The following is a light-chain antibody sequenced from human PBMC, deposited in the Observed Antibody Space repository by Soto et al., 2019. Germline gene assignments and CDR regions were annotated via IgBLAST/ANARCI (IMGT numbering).Light chain of an antibody. CDR1: QYITIY. CDR3: QERADWRIS. J-gene: IGKJ2*03. CDR2: DAS. Sequence: NVLTQSLATLPLSPGERATLSCRASQYITIYLAWYQQKPGQAPRLLIYDASNRATGIPARFSGSGSGTDFTLTISILEPDDFAVYCCQERADWRISFGQGT. V-gene: IGKV3-11*01.